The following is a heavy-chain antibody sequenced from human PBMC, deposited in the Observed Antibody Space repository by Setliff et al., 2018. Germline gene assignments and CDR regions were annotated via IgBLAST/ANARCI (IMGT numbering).Heavy chain of an antibody. Sequence: PSETLSLTCTVSGGSVSSGSYYWSWIRRPAGKGLEWIGRIYTSGSTNYNPSLKSRVAISVDTSKNQFSLRLSSVTAADTAVYYCAKEGYYDHFGYYHYYFDFWGQGTLVTV. CDR2: IYTSGST. CDR1: GGSVSSGSYY. V-gene: IGHV4-61*02. J-gene: IGHJ4*02. D-gene: IGHD3-22*01. CDR3: AKEGYYDHFGYYHYYFDF.